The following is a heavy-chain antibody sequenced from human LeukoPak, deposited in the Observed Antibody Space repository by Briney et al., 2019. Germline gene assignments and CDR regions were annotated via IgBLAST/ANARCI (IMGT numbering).Heavy chain of an antibody. CDR1: GFSLSNARMG. Sequence: SGPVLVKPTETLTLTCTVSGFSLSNARMGVSWIRQPPGKALEWLAHIFSNDEKSYGTSLKSRLTISKDTSKSQVVLTMTNMDPVDTATYYCARIRGGDYADYWGQGTLVTVSS. V-gene: IGHV2-26*01. D-gene: IGHD4-17*01. CDR2: IFSNDEK. CDR3: ARIRGGDYADY. J-gene: IGHJ4*02.